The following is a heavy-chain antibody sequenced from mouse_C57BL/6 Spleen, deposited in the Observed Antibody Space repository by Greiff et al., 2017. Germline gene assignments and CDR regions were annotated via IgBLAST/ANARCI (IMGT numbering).Heavy chain of an antibody. J-gene: IGHJ4*01. V-gene: IGHV1-81*01. CDR3: LYYDDGYYYAMDY. CDR1: GYTFTSYG. Sequence: VQLQESGAELARPGASVKLSCKASGYTFTSYGISWVKQRTVQGLEWIGEIYPRSGNTYYNEKFKGKATLTADKSSSTAYMELRSLTSEDSAVYFGLYYDDGYYYAMDYWGQGTSVTVSS. D-gene: IGHD2-4*01. CDR2: IYPRSGNT.